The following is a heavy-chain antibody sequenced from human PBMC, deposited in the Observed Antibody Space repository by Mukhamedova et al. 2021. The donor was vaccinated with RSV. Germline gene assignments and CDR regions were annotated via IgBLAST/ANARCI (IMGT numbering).Heavy chain of an antibody. D-gene: IGHD1-26*01. CDR3: ARDRIVGASDY. J-gene: IGHJ4*02. CDR2: INSDGSST. V-gene: IGHV3-74*01. Sequence: MHWVRQAPGKGLVWVSRINSDGSSTSYADSVKGRFTISRDNAKNTLYLQMNSLRAEDTAVYYCARDRIVGASDYWGQETLVTVSS.